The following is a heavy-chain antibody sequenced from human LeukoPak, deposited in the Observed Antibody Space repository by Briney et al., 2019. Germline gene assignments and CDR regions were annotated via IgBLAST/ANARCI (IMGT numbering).Heavy chain of an antibody. J-gene: IGHJ4*02. CDR2: ISGSGGNT. CDR1: GFTFSTYA. Sequence: GGSLRLSCAASGFTFSTYAMSWVLQAPGKGLEWGSAISGSGGNTYYADSVKGRFTISRDNSKNTLYLQMNSLTAEDTAVYYCATREVVPAAPFDFWGQGTLVTVSS. V-gene: IGHV3-23*01. CDR3: ATREVVPAAPFDF. D-gene: IGHD2-2*01.